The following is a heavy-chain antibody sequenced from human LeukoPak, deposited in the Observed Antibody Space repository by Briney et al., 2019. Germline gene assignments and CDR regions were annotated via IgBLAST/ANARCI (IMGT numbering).Heavy chain of an antibody. CDR3: ARDLYAGVLTY. CDR1: GYTFSSYV. CDR2: ISPYNGNT. Sequence: ASVKVSCKASGYTFSSYVINWVRQAPGQGLEWMGRISPYNGNTNYAQKLQGRVTMTTDTSTSTAYMELRSRRSDDTAVYYCARDLYAGVLTYWGQGTLVTVSS. D-gene: IGHD2-21*02. J-gene: IGHJ4*02. V-gene: IGHV1-18*01.